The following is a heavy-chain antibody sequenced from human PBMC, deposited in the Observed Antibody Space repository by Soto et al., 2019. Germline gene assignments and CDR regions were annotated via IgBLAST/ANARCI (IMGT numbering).Heavy chain of an antibody. CDR3: ARDSSGLDY. Sequence: PSETLSLTCTVSGGSISSYYWSWIRQPPGKGLEWIGYIYYSGSTNYNPSLKSRGTISVDTSKNQFSLKLSSVTAADTAVYYCARDSSGLDYWGQGTRVTVSS. CDR2: IYYSGST. CDR1: GGSISSYY. J-gene: IGHJ4*02. D-gene: IGHD3-22*01. V-gene: IGHV4-59*01.